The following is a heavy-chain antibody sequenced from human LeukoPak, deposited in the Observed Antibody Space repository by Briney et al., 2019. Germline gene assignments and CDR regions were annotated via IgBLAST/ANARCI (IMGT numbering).Heavy chain of an antibody. Sequence: PGGSLRLSCAASGFTFSSYAMHWVRQAPGKGLEWVSAISGSGGSTYYADSVKGRFTISRDNSKNTLYLQMNSLRAEDTAVYYCAKDWFGELLPAFDYWGQGTLVTVSS. D-gene: IGHD3-10*01. J-gene: IGHJ4*02. CDR2: ISGSGGST. CDR3: AKDWFGELLPAFDY. V-gene: IGHV3-23*01. CDR1: GFTFSSYA.